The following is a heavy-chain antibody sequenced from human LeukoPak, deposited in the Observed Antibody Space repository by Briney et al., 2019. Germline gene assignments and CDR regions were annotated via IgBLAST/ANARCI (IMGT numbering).Heavy chain of an antibody. CDR3: ARRYYYYYGMDV. CDR1: GGSISSYY. V-gene: IGHV4-59*08. Sequence: SETLSLTCTVSGGSISSYYWSWIRQPPGKGLEWIGYIFYSECPNYNPSLKSRVTISVDTSKNQFSLKLSSVTAADTAVYYCARRYYYYYGMDVWGQGTTVTVSS. J-gene: IGHJ6*02. CDR2: IFYSECP.